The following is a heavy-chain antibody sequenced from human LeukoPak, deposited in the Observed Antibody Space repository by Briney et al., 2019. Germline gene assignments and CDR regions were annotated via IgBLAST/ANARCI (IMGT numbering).Heavy chain of an antibody. D-gene: IGHD1-26*01. V-gene: IGHV3-9*01. CDR2: ISWNGESI. Sequence: PGGSLRLSCAASGFTFDDHAMHWVRQAPGKGLEWVSGISWNGESIGYADSVKGRFTISRDDAKNSLYLQMNSLRAEDTALYYCAKDREWELLGFFDYWGQGTLVTVSS. CDR3: AKDREWELLGFFDY. CDR1: GFTFDDHA. J-gene: IGHJ4*02.